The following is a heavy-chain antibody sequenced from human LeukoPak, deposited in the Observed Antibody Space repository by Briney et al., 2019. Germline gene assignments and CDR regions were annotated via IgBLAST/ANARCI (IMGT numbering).Heavy chain of an antibody. CDR1: GFTFSSYE. Sequence: GGSLRLSCAASGFTFSSYEMNWVRQAPGKGLEWVSYISSSGSTIYYADSVKGRFTISRDNAKNSLYLQMNSLRAEDTAVYYCARSDYYGHYYFDYWGQGTLVTVSS. J-gene: IGHJ4*02. V-gene: IGHV3-48*03. D-gene: IGHD3-10*01. CDR3: ARSDYYGHYYFDY. CDR2: ISSSGSTI.